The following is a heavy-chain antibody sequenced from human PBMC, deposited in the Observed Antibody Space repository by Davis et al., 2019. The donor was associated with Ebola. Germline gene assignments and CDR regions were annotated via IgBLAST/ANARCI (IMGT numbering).Heavy chain of an antibody. CDR1: GGTFSSYA. CDR2: IIPIFGTA. Sequence: SVKVSCKASGGTFSSYAISWVRQAPGQGLEWMGGIIPIFGTANYAQKFQGRVTITADESTSTAYMELSSLRSEDTAVYYCARPYSGSYYELDYWGQGTLVTVSS. D-gene: IGHD1-26*01. CDR3: ARPYSGSYYELDY. J-gene: IGHJ4*02. V-gene: IGHV1-69*13.